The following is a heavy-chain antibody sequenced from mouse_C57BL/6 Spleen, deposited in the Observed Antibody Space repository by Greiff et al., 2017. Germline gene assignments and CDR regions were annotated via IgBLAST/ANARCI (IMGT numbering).Heavy chain of an antibody. CDR2: INPGSGGT. Sequence: VQLQQSGAELVRPGTSVKVSCKASGYAFTNYLIEWVKQRPGQGLEWIGVINPGSGGTNYNEKFKGKATLTADKSSSTAYMQLSSLTSEDSAVYFCARGGLLRNFDYWGQGTTLTVSS. CDR3: ARGGLLRNFDY. J-gene: IGHJ2*01. CDR1: GYAFTNYL. D-gene: IGHD1-1*01. V-gene: IGHV1-54*01.